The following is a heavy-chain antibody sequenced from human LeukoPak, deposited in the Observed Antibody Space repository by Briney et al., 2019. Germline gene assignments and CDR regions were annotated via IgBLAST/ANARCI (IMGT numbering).Heavy chain of an antibody. J-gene: IGHJ5*02. D-gene: IGHD3-10*01. Sequence: PETLSLTCTVSGYSISSGYYWGWIRQPPGKGLEWIGSIYHSGSTNYNPSLKSRVTISVDTSKNQFSLKLNSVTAADTAVYYCAGRGVIISGAWDWFDPWGQGTLVTVSS. CDR1: GYSISSGYY. V-gene: IGHV4-38-2*02. CDR3: AGRGVIISGAWDWFDP. CDR2: IYHSGST.